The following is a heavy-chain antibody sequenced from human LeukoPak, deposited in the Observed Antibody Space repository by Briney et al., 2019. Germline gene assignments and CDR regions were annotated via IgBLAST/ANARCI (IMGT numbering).Heavy chain of an antibody. CDR3: AKGPTYYYDSSGYYWGNYFDY. J-gene: IGHJ4*02. V-gene: IGHV3-9*01. CDR1: GFTFDDYA. CDR2: ISWNSGSI. Sequence: GRSLRLSCAASGFTFDDYAMHWVRQAPGKGLEWVSGISWNSGSIGYADSVKGRFTISRDNAKNSLYLQMNSLRAEDTALYYCAKGPTYYYDSSGYYWGNYFDYWGQGTLVTVSS. D-gene: IGHD3-22*01.